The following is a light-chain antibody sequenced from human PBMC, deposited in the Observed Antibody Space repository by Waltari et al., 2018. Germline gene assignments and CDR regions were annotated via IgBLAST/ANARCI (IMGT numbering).Light chain of an antibody. CDR2: EVN. CDR1: SSDVGGYNY. J-gene: IGLJ1*01. V-gene: IGLV2-14*01. Sequence: QSALTQPASVSGSPGQSITISCTGTSSDVGGYNYVSWYQQHPGKAPKVMIYEVNNRPSGVSNCFSGSKSGNTASLTISGLQADDEADYYCSSYSSSSTLYVFGTGTMVTVL. CDR3: SSYSSSSTLYV.